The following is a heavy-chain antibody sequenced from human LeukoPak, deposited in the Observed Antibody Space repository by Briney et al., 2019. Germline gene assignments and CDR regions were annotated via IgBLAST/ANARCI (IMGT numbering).Heavy chain of an antibody. V-gene: IGHV4-59*01. J-gene: IGHJ4*02. CDR1: GGSISSYY. CDR3: ARCRYSGSPDFEY. Sequence: SETLSLTCTVSGGSISSYYWSWIRQPQGKGLEWIGYTYYTGGTNYNPSLKSRVTISADTSRNQFSLTLNSVTSADTAVYYCARCRYSGSPDFEYWGQGSLVTVSS. D-gene: IGHD6-13*01. CDR2: TYYTGGT.